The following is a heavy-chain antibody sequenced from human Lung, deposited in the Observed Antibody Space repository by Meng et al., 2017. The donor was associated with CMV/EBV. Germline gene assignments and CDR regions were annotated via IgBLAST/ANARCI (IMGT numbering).Heavy chain of an antibody. CDR3: LRRSGGSV. CDR2: IPHRGSS. CDR1: GDSLPNHNG. D-gene: IGHD3-10*01. V-gene: IGHV4-4*02. J-gene: IGHJ1*01. Sequence: QWPLGGPGPAVAKPSETLSLTCAVSGDSLPNHNGWAWVRQPPGKGLEWIGEIPHRGSSAYNPSLKSRVSMSIDKSKNQFSLKLTSVTAADTAVYHCLRRSGGSVWGQGTLVTVSS.